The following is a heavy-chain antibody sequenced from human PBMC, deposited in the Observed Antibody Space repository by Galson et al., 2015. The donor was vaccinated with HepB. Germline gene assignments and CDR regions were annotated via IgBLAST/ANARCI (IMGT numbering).Heavy chain of an antibody. CDR3: ARLLWFGEFSIHQWDV. V-gene: IGHV1-2*02. CDR2: INPNSGGT. D-gene: IGHD3-10*01. J-gene: IGHJ6*04. Sequence: SVKVSCKASGYTFTGYYMHWVRQAPGQGLEWMGWINPNSGGTNYAQKFQGRVTMTRDTSISTAYMELSRLRSDDTAVYYCARLLWFGEFSIHQWDVWGKGTTVTVSS. CDR1: GYTFTGYY.